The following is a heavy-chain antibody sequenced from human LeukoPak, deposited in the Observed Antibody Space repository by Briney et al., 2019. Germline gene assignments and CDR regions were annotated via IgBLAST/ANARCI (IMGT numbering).Heavy chain of an antibody. D-gene: IGHD1-26*01. J-gene: IGHJ6*04. CDR2: IYYSGST. CDR3: ARDRVGMDV. CDR1: DGSTSSHY. Sequence: SETLSLTCTVSDGSTSSHYWSWIRQPPGKGLEWIGYIYYSGSTNYNPSLKSRVTISVDTSKNQFSLKLSSVTAADTAVYYCARDRVGMDVWGKGTTVTVSP. V-gene: IGHV4-59*11.